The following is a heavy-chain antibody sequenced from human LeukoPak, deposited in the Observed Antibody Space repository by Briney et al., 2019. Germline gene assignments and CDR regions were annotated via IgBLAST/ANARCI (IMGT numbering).Heavy chain of an antibody. CDR1: XESFSNFY. V-gene: IGHV4-34*01. CDR3: ARAGRFDY. D-gene: IGHD1-26*01. J-gene: IGHJ4*02. Sequence: PSETLSLNCAVYXESFSNFYWSWIRQPPGKGLEWIGEINHSGSTNYNPSLKSRVTISADTSKNQFSLKLTSVTAADTAVYFCARAGRFDYWGQGSLVTVSS. CDR2: INHSGST.